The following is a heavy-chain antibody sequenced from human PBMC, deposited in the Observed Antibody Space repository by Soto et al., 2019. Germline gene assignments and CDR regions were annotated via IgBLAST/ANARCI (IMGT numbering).Heavy chain of an antibody. CDR2: ISGSGSST. V-gene: IGHV3-23*01. Sequence: GGSLRLSCAASGCTFSTYAMSWVRQAPGKGLEWVSSISGSGSSTSYADSVKGRFTISRDNSKNTLSMQMNSLRAEDTAVYYCASSYMIGGVRDYFDNWGQGDLVTVSS. CDR1: GCTFSTYA. CDR3: ASSYMIGGVRDYFDN. J-gene: IGHJ4*02. D-gene: IGHD3-16*01.